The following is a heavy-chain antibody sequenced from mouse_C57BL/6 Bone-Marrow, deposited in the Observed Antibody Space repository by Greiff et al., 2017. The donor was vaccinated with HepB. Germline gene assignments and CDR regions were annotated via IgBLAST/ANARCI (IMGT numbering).Heavy chain of an antibody. J-gene: IGHJ1*03. CDR3: ARREYFDV. CDR1: GFTFSDYY. Sequence: EVNVVESGGGLVQPGGSLKLSCAASGFTFSDYYMYWVRQTPEKRLEWVAYISNGGGSTYYPDTVKGRFTISRDNAKNTLYLQMSRLKSEDTAMYYCARREYFDVWGTGTTVTVSS. V-gene: IGHV5-12*01. CDR2: ISNGGGST.